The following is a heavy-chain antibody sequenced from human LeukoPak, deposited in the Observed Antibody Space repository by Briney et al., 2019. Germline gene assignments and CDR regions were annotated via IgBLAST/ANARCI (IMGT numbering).Heavy chain of an antibody. Sequence: SETLSLTCAVYGGSFSGYYWSWIRQPPGKGLEWIGEINHSGSTNYNPSLKSRVTISVDTSKNQFSLKLSSVTAADTAVYYCARRRRGIAAAGTRVDWFDPWGQGTLVTVSS. D-gene: IGHD6-13*01. CDR3: ARRRRGIAAAGTRVDWFDP. J-gene: IGHJ5*02. CDR2: INHSGST. CDR1: GGSFSGYY. V-gene: IGHV4-34*01.